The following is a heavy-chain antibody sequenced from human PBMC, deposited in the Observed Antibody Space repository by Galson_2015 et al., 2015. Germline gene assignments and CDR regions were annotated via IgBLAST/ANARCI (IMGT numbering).Heavy chain of an antibody. CDR1: GGSISSSNW. V-gene: IGHV4-4*02. D-gene: IGHD3-10*01. Sequence: ETLSLTCAVSGGSISSSNWWSWVRQPPGKGLEWIGEIYHSGSTNYNPSLKSRVTISVDKSKNQFSLKLSSVTAADTAVYYCARGHYGSGSYRQSTFDYWGQGTLVTVSS. CDR2: IYHSGST. J-gene: IGHJ4*02. CDR3: ARGHYGSGSYRQSTFDY.